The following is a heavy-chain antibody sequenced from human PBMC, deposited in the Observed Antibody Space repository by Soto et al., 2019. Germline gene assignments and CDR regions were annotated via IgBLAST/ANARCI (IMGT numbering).Heavy chain of an antibody. CDR2: IPYDGSNK. J-gene: IGHJ5*02. V-gene: IGHV3-30-3*01. CDR1: GFTFSSYA. D-gene: IGHD6-19*01. CDR3: ARDRAVAGTGLFDP. Sequence: QVQLVESGGGVVQPGRSLRLSCAASGFTFSSYAMHWVRQAPGKGLEWVAVIPYDGSNKYYADSVKGRFTISRDNSKNTLYLQMNSLRAEDTAVYYCARDRAVAGTGLFDPWGQGTLVTVSS.